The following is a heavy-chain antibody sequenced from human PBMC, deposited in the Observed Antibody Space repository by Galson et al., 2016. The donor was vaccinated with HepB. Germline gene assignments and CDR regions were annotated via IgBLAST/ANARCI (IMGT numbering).Heavy chain of an antibody. Sequence: GKGLEWIGEINIGGSTNYTPSLKSRVTISMDMSMKQFSLKMTSVTAADTAVYYCARGRGTYGMDVWGQGTTVTVSS. CDR3: ARGRGTYGMDV. CDR2: INIGGST. D-gene: IGHD3-16*01. J-gene: IGHJ6*02. V-gene: IGHV4-34*01.